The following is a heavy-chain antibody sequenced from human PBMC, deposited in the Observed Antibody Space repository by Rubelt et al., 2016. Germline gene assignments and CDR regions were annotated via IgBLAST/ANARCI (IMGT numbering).Heavy chain of an antibody. Sequence: EVQLLESGGGLVQPRGSLRLSCAASGFTFSSYAMSWVRQAPGKGLEWVSAISGSGGSTYYADSGKGRFTISRDNSKNTLYRQMNSLRAEDTAVYYCARGGGVVVVPAATYFDYWGQGTRVTVSS. CDR2: ISGSGGST. D-gene: IGHD2-2*01. CDR1: GFTFSSYA. J-gene: IGHJ4*02. CDR3: ARGGGVVVVPAATYFDY. V-gene: IGHV3-23*01.